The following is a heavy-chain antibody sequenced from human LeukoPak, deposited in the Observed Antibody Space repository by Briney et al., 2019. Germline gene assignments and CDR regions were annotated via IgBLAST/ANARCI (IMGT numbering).Heavy chain of an antibody. Sequence: ASVRVSCKASGYSFPSYGISWVRQAPGQGPEWMGWISPYNDNTNYAQKLQGRATLTTDTSTSTAYMELRSLRSDDTAVYYCARHFYGSGTYHHFDYWGQGTLVTVSS. CDR2: ISPYNDNT. V-gene: IGHV1-18*01. J-gene: IGHJ4*02. D-gene: IGHD3-10*01. CDR1: GYSFPSYG. CDR3: ARHFYGSGTYHHFDY.